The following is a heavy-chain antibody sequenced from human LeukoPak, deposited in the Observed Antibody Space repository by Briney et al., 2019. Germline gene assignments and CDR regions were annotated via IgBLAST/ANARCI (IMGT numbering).Heavy chain of an antibody. CDR2: IGDSGSPI. Sequence: GGSLRLSCAASGFTFSDHYMSWIRQAPGKGLEWISYIGDSGSPIYYVDSVKGRFTISRDNTKNSLFLQTDSLRAEDTAVYYCARDRRPSVYGGLDNWGQGTPVTVSS. D-gene: IGHD4/OR15-4a*01. V-gene: IGHV3-11*04. CDR3: ARDRRPSVYGGLDN. CDR1: GFTFSDHY. J-gene: IGHJ4*02.